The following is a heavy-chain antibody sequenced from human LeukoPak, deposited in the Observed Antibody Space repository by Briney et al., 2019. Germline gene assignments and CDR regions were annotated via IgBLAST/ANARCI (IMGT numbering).Heavy chain of an antibody. CDR3: ATETIGRHYDY. Sequence: MPGGSLRLSCAASGFTFSSCGFNWVRQAPGKGLEWVSSIGLTGTDRYYADSVRGRFTISRDNAKNSMYLQMDSLRDEDTAVYYCATETIGRHYDYWGQGTLLTVSS. CDR1: GFTFSSCG. D-gene: IGHD1-14*01. J-gene: IGHJ4*02. CDR2: IGLTGTDR. V-gene: IGHV3-21*01.